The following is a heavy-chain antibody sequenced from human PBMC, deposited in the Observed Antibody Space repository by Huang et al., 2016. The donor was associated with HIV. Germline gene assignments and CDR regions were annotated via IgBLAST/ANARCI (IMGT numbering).Heavy chain of an antibody. CDR2: MNEGGTT. Sequence: QVQLQQWGAGLLKPSETLSVTCAVYGGSFSGYYWTWIRQPPGKGLELIGEMNEGGTTKNNPSLRSRGTISVDTSKNQFSLNLRSVTAADTAVYYCARARYYYDSGGYWGLDFWGQGTLVTVSS. D-gene: IGHD3-22*01. CDR3: ARARYYYDSGGYWGLDF. CDR1: GGSFSGYY. J-gene: IGHJ4*02. V-gene: IGHV4-34*04.